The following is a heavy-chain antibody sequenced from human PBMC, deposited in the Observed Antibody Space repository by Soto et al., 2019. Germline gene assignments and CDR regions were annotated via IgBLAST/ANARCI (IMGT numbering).Heavy chain of an antibody. CDR1: GYTFTSYG. J-gene: IGHJ4*02. Sequence: GASVKVSCKASGYTFTSYGISWVRQAPGQGLEWMGWISAYNGNTNYAQKLQGRVTMTTDTSTSTAYMELRSLRSDDTAVYYCARSLRREYYYDSSGYSFGYWGQGTLVTVSS. V-gene: IGHV1-18*01. CDR2: ISAYNGNT. D-gene: IGHD3-22*01. CDR3: ARSLRREYYYDSSGYSFGY.